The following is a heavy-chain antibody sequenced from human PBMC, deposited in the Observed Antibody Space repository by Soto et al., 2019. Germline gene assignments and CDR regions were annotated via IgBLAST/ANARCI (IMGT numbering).Heavy chain of an antibody. CDR2: ISWESGSI. J-gene: IGHJ4*01. Sequence: PGGFLRLSCAASGFTFDDYAMHWVRQAPGKGLEWVSGISWESGSIGYADSVKGRFTISRDNAKNSLYLQMNSLRPEDTALYYCAKDLESSTWSLFESWGQGTLVTVSS. CDR1: GFTFDDYA. D-gene: IGHD6-13*01. CDR3: AKDLESSTWSLFES. V-gene: IGHV3-9*01.